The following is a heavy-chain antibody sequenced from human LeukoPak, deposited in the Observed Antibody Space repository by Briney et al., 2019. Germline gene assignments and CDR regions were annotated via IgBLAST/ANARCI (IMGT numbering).Heavy chain of an antibody. Sequence: GGSLRLSCGASGFIFSSYGMHWVRQAPGKGLEWVAVIWYDGSNKYYADSVKGRFTISRDNSKNTLYLQMNSLRAEDTAVYYCAKGMRGYSYGFFDYWGQGTLVTVSS. V-gene: IGHV3-33*06. J-gene: IGHJ4*02. CDR3: AKGMRGYSYGFFDY. CDR1: GFIFSSYG. CDR2: IWYDGSNK. D-gene: IGHD5-18*01.